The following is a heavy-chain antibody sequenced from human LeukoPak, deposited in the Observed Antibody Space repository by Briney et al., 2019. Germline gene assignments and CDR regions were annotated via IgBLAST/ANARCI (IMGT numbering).Heavy chain of an antibody. J-gene: IGHJ4*02. CDR1: GGSISTYH. CDR3: ARDKEHSYGRYFDF. CDR2: VQDTGNN. D-gene: IGHD5-18*01. V-gene: IGHV4-59*01. Sequence: PSETLSLTCTVSGGSISTYHWNWIRKSPGKGLEWIGFVQDTGNNNYNPSLRSRVTMFTVTSKNQFSLELSSVTAADTAVYYCARDKEHSYGRYFDFWGQGISVTVSS.